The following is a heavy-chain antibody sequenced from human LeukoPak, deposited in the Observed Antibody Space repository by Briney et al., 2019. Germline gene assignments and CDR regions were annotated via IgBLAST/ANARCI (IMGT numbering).Heavy chain of an antibody. Sequence: SETLSLTCTVSGGAISSSGYCWGWIRQPPGKGLEWIANIYYSGTTYYNPSLKSRVTISVDTSKNQFSLKLSSVTAADTAVYYCARHLYDSSGPFDYWGQGALVTVSS. CDR1: GGAISSSGYC. V-gene: IGHV4-39*07. CDR3: ARHLYDSSGPFDY. CDR2: IYYSGTT. J-gene: IGHJ4*02. D-gene: IGHD3-22*01.